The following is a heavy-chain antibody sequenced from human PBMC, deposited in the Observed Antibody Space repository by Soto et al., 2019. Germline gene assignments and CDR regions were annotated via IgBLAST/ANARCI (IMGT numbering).Heavy chain of an antibody. Sequence: GGSLRLSCAASGFTFSSYGMHWVRQAPGKGLEWVAVISYDGSNKYYADSVKGRFTISRDNSKNTLYLQMNSLRAEDTAVYYCAKGPRGTKYLLASLPFDYWGQGTLVTVSS. V-gene: IGHV3-30*18. CDR2: ISYDGSNK. D-gene: IGHD2-8*01. CDR1: GFTFSSYG. J-gene: IGHJ4*02. CDR3: AKGPRGTKYLLASLPFDY.